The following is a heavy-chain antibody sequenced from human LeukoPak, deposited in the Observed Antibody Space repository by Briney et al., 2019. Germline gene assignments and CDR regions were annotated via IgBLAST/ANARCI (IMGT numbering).Heavy chain of an antibody. V-gene: IGHV4-61*02. CDR2: IYTSGST. CDR3: ARARGDYVSFDY. Sequence: SETLSLTCTVSGGSISSGSYYWSWIRQPAGKGLEWIGRIYTSGSTDYNPSLRSRVTISVDTSKNQFSLKLSSVTAADTAVYYCARARGDYVSFDYWGQGTLVTVSP. J-gene: IGHJ4*02. CDR1: GGSISSGSYY. D-gene: IGHD4-17*01.